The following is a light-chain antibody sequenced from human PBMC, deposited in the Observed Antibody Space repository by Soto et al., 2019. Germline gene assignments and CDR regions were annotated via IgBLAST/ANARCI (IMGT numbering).Light chain of an antibody. CDR2: EVS. CDR3: CSYARSSTYV. CDR1: SSDIGSYNY. J-gene: IGLJ1*01. V-gene: IGLV2-23*02. Sequence: QSVLTQPASGSGSPGQSSAISCTGTSSDIGSYNYVSWYQQHPGKAPKLIIHEVSNRPSGISDHFSGSKSGNTASLTISGLQAEDEADYYCCSYARSSTYVFGTGTKVTVL.